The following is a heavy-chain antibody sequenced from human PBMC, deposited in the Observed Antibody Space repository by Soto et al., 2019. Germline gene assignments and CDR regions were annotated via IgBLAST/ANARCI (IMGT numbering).Heavy chain of an antibody. CDR2: ISGSGGST. CDR3: AKKLAIVVVITAIDY. D-gene: IGHD3-22*01. V-gene: IGHV3-23*01. Sequence: GGSLRLSCAASGFTFSSYAMSWVRQAPGKGLEWVSAISGSGGSTYYADSVKGRFTISRDNSKNTLYLQMNSLRAEDTAVYYCAKKLAIVVVITAIDYWGQGTLVTVSS. CDR1: GFTFSSYA. J-gene: IGHJ4*02.